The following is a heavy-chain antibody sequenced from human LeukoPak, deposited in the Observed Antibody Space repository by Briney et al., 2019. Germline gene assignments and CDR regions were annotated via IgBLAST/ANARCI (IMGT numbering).Heavy chain of an antibody. V-gene: IGHV3-9*01. Sequence: PGRSLRLSCAASGFTFDDYAMHWVRQAPGKGLEWVSGISWNSGSIGYADSVKGRFTISRDNAKNSLYLQMNSLRAEDTALYYCAKDLFASSGWFDYWGQGTLVTVSS. CDR3: AKDLFASSGWFDY. CDR1: GFTFDDYA. CDR2: ISWNSGSI. J-gene: IGHJ4*02. D-gene: IGHD6-19*01.